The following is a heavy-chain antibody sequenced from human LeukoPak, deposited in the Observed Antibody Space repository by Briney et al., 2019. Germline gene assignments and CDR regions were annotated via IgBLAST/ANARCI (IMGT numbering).Heavy chain of an antibody. CDR3: ARESPDIGVVVAATPGWVGP. CDR1: GYTFTSYG. V-gene: IGHV1-18*01. CDR2: ISAYNGNT. Sequence: GASVKVSCKASGYTFTSYGISWVRQAPGQGLEWMGWISAYNGNTNYAQKLQGRVTMTTATSTNTAYMALSILRSDDTAVYSCARESPDIGVVVAATPGWVGPWGQGTLVTVSS. D-gene: IGHD2-15*01. J-gene: IGHJ5*02.